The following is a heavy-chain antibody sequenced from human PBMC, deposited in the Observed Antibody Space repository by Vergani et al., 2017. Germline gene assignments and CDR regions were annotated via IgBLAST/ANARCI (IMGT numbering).Heavy chain of an antibody. CDR1: GYTFTNYY. V-gene: IGHV7-4-1*02. J-gene: IGHJ4*02. CDR2: IDTNNGRP. CDR3: VRDFRRNDNVFHH. D-gene: IGHD5-24*01. Sequence: QVLLVQSGAEVKKPGASVRVSCKTSGYTFTNYYIHWVRLAPGQGLEWMGWIDTNNGRPTYAQGFTGRFVFSVEKSVSTAYLGITSLRADDTAVYFCVRDFRRNDNVFHHWGQGTLITVSS.